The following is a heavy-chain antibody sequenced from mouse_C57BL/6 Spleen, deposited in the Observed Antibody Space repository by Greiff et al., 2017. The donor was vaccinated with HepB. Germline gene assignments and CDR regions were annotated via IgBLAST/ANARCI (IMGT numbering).Heavy chain of an antibody. CDR2: IYPGGGYT. CDR3: AREGGSSWYFDV. D-gene: IGHD1-1*01. J-gene: IGHJ1*03. CDR1: GYTFTNYW. Sequence: QVHVKQSGAELVRPGTSVKMSCKASGYTFTNYWIGWAKQRPGHGLEWIGDIYPGGGYTNYNEKFKGKATLTADKSSSTAYMQFSSLTSEDSAIYYCAREGGSSWYFDVWGTGTTVTVSS. V-gene: IGHV1-63*01.